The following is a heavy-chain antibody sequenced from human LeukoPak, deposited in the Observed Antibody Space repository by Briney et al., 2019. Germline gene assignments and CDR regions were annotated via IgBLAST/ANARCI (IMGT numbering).Heavy chain of an antibody. D-gene: IGHD2-21*02. CDR3: ARDLRLKELAYCGGDCLDY. Sequence: GGSLRLSCAASGFTFSNYAMHWVRQAQGKGLEYVSAIGSNGGSTYYANSVKGRFTISRDNSKNTLYLQMGSLRAEDMAVYYCARDLRLKELAYCGGDCLDYWAREPWSPSPQ. V-gene: IGHV3-64*01. J-gene: IGHJ4*02. CDR2: IGSNGGST. CDR1: GFTFSNYA.